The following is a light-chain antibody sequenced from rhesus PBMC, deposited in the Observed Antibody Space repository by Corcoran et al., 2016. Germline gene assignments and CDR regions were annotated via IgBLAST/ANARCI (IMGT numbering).Light chain of an antibody. CDR1: QRISRW. CDR2: KAS. Sequence: DIQMTQSPSSLSASVGDTVTITCRASQRISRWLAWYQQKPGKAPKLLIYKASSLQSGVPSRFSGSGSGTDFTLPISSLQSEDFATYYCQHYSNTPLTFGGGTKVELK. CDR3: QHYSNTPLT. V-gene: IGKV1-22*01. J-gene: IGKJ4*01.